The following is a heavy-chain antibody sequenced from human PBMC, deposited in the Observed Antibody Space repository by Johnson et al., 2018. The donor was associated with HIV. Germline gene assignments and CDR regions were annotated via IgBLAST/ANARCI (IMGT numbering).Heavy chain of an antibody. J-gene: IGHJ3*02. V-gene: IGHV3-9*01. Sequence: VQLVESGGGLVQPGRSLRLSCAASGFTFDDYAMHWVRQAPGKGLEWVSGISWNSGSIGYADSVKGRFTISRDNAKNSLYLQMNSLRAEDAALYYCARVVQYYDSSGYSTRWGDGLDIWGQGTVVTVSS. CDR3: ARVVQYYDSSGYSTRWGDGLDI. CDR1: GFTFDDYA. CDR2: ISWNSGSI. D-gene: IGHD3-22*01.